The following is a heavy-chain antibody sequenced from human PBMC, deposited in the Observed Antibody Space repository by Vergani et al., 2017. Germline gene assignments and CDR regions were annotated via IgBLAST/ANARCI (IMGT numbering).Heavy chain of an antibody. D-gene: IGHD6-19*01. J-gene: IGHJ4*02. Sequence: QVQLVQSGAEVGKPGASVKISCKASGYTFTAYYIHWVRQAPEQGLEWVGVISPDGFSTFYAQKFQGRVTITRDTSTSTVYVEVTSLRSDDTAVYYCATDPLYSSGWYDYWGQGTLVTVSS. CDR2: ISPDGFST. V-gene: IGHV1-46*01. CDR1: GYTFTAYY. CDR3: ATDPLYSSGWYDY.